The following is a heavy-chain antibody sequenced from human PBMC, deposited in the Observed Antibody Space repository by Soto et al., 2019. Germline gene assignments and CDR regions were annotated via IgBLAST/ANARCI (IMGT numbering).Heavy chain of an antibody. Sequence: QVQLQESGPGLVKPSQTLSLTCTVSGGSISNVDYYWSWIRQSPDKGLEWSGHIYNGGTTWYNPSLTSRITISVHPSKTQFSLKLTSVTAADTAVYYCARGPSGDKVDYWSQGTLVTVAS. CDR1: GGSISNVDYY. D-gene: IGHD7-27*01. J-gene: IGHJ4*02. CDR2: IYNGGTT. V-gene: IGHV4-30-4*01. CDR3: ARGPSGDKVDY.